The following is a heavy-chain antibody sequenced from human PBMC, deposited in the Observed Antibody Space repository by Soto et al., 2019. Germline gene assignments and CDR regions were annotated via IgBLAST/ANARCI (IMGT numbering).Heavy chain of an antibody. D-gene: IGHD3-10*01. J-gene: IGHJ3*01. CDR3: ARHSHSASYYWASDV. Sequence: GESLKISCKGSGYSFTTYWIGWVRQMPGKGLEWMGIIYPDDSDTRYSPSFQGQVTISADKSINTADLQWSSLKASDTAMYYCARHSHSASYYWASDVWGQGTMVTVSS. V-gene: IGHV5-51*01. CDR2: IYPDDSDT. CDR1: GYSFTTYW.